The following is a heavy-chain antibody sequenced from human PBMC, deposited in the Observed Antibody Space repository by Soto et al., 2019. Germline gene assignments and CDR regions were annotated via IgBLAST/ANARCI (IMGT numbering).Heavy chain of an antibody. CDR3: ACSVTYYDYAWGRGAFDI. CDR1: GGSISSCSYY. J-gene: IGHJ3*02. CDR2: IYCSGST. V-gene: IGHV4-39*01. Sequence: SETLSLTCTVSGGSISSCSYYWGWIRPPPGQGLEWFVSIYCSGSTYHYPPLKRRLTISVHTSNNQFSLKLSSVTAADTAVYYCACSVTYYDYAWGRGAFDIWGQGTMVTVSS. D-gene: IGHD3-16*01.